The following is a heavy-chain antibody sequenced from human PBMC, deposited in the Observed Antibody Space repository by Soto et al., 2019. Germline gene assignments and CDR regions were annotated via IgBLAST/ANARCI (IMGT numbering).Heavy chain of an antibody. Sequence: EVQLVKSGGGLVQPGGSLRLSCAVSGFTFSSYSMNWVRQAPGKGLEWVSYISSGSGTTYYADSVKGRFSISRDNANNSLYLQMNSLRVEDTAVYYCAKIGTYLRMDVWGQGTTVTVSS. V-gene: IGHV3-48*01. CDR3: AKIGTYLRMDV. J-gene: IGHJ6*02. D-gene: IGHD3-10*01. CDR2: ISSGSGTT. CDR1: GFTFSSYS.